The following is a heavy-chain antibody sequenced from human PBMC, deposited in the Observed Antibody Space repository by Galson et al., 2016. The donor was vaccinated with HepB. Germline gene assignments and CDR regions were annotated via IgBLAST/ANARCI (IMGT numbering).Heavy chain of an antibody. Sequence: SETLSLTCTVSGGSISSSSYYWGWIRQPPGKGLEWIGSIYYSETTYYNPSLKSRVTISVDTSKNQFSLKLSSVTAADTAVYYCARHGADGEWLLSFDYWGQGTLVTVSS. D-gene: IGHD3-3*01. CDR2: IYYSETT. J-gene: IGHJ4*02. CDR3: ARHGADGEWLLSFDY. V-gene: IGHV4-39*01. CDR1: GGSISSSSYY.